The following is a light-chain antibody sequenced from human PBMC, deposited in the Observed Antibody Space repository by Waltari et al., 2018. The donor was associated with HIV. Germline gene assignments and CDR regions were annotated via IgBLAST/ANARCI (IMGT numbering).Light chain of an antibody. V-gene: IGLV2-11*01. CDR2: DVN. CDR1: STYVYTF. Sequence: QSALTQPHSVSGSPGQSLTISCTGTSTYVYTFVSWYQQYPGQAPKVIIYDVNKRPSGVPDRFSASKSGNTAFLTISGLQAEDEAEYHCCSHAGNFIFAFGTGTKVTVL. J-gene: IGLJ1*01. CDR3: CSHAGNFIFA.